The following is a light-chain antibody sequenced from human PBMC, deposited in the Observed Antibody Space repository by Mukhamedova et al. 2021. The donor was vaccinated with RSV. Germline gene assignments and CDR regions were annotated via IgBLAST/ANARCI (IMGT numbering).Light chain of an antibody. V-gene: IGLV1-40*01. Sequence: GVHWYQQLPGTAPKLLISGNSNRPSGVPDRFSGSKSGTSASLAITGLQAEDEADYYCQSYDSSHYVFGTGTKVTVL. CDR1: G. CDR3: QSYDSSHYV. J-gene: IGLJ1*01. CDR2: GNS.